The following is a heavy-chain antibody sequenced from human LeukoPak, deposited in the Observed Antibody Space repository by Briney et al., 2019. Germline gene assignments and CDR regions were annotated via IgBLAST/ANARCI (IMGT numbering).Heavy chain of an antibody. CDR3: AREAATEPHYYYYMDV. CDR2: IYYTDS. Sequence: SETLSLTCAVSGGSISSGDYSWSWIRQPPGKGLEWIGYIYYTDSYYNPSLKSRVTISLDTSKNQFSLNLSSVTAADTAVYYCAREAATEPHYYYYMDVWGKGTTVTVSS. J-gene: IGHJ6*03. V-gene: IGHV4-30-4*07. CDR1: GGSISSGDYS. D-gene: IGHD1-14*01.